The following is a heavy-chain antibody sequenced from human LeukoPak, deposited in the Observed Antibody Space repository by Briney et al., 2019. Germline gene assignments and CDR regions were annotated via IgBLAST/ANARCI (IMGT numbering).Heavy chain of an antibody. J-gene: IGHJ4*02. D-gene: IGHD5-12*01. V-gene: IGHV3-7*01. CDR1: GFTFSRSW. CDR2: INPDGDGM. Sequence: GGSLRLSCTASGFTFSRSWMSWSRQAPRRGLEWVANINPDGDGMRFVDSVKGRFTMSRDNAQSSLHLRMNSLRVEDTAVYSCAAWTDRGYSYWGQGVLVTVSS. CDR3: AAWTDRGYSY.